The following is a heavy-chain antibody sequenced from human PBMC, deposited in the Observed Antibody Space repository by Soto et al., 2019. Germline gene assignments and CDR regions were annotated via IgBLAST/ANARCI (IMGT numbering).Heavy chain of an antibody. CDR2: ISGSGGNT. J-gene: IGHJ4*02. V-gene: IGHV3-23*01. CDR3: AKVHDRSGYAFDY. Sequence: PLGSLRLSCAASGFTFSSYAMNWFRQTPVNWLKWVSTISGSGGNTYYADSVKGRFTISRDNSKNTLYLQMNNLRAEDTAVYYCAKVHDRSGYAFDYWGQGTLVTVSS. CDR1: GFTFSSYA. D-gene: IGHD3-22*01.